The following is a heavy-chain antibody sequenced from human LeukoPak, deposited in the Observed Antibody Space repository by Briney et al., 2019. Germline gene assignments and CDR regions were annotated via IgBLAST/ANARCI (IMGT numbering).Heavy chain of an antibody. J-gene: IGHJ4*02. V-gene: IGHV6-1*01. CDR2: TFYRSKWYY. CDR3: ARAFRAISVWRKYDY. Sequence: PSQTLSLTCAISGDSVSSNSAAWNWIRQSPSRGLEWLGRTFYRSKWYYDYEVSVKSRINISPDTSKNQFSLQLSSVTPEDTAVYYCARAFRAISVWRKYDYWGQGILVTVSS. CDR1: GDSVSSNSAA. D-gene: IGHD3-3*01.